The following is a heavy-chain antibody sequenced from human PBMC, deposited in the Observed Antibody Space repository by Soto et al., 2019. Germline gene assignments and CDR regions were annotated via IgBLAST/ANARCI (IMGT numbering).Heavy chain of an antibody. J-gene: IGHJ4*02. V-gene: IGHV4-39*01. D-gene: IGHD3-3*01. CDR1: GGSITSSSYY. Sequence: SETLSLTCTVSGGSITSSSYYWGWIRQPPGKGLEWIGNIYYSGSTYYNPSLKSRVTISFDTSKNQLPLRLSSVTAADTAVYYCARHRRSKGGLDYWGQGTLVTVSS. CDR2: IYYSGST. CDR3: ARHRRSKGGLDY.